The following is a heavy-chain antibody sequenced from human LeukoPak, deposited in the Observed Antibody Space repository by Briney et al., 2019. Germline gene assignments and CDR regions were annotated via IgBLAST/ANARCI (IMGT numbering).Heavy chain of an antibody. CDR1: GFTFSSYA. CDR3: ARANDFWSGYYTSAFDY. CDR2: ISGSGGST. D-gene: IGHD3-3*01. V-gene: IGHV3-23*01. Sequence: GGSLRLSCAASGFTFSSYAMSWVRQAPGKGLEWVSAISGSGGSTYYADSVKGRFTISRGNSKNTLYLQMNSLRAEDTAVYYCARANDFWSGYYTSAFDYWGQGTLVTVSS. J-gene: IGHJ4*02.